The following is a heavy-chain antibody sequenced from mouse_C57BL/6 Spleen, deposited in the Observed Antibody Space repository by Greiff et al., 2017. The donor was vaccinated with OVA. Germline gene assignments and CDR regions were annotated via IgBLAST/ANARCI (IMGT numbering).Heavy chain of an antibody. Sequence: VVESGGGLVKPGGSLKLSCAASGFTFSDYGMHWVRQAPEKGLEWVAYISSGSSTIYYADTVKGRFTISRDNAKNTLFLQMTSLRSEDTAMYYCARDDYYAMDYWGQGTSVTVSS. J-gene: IGHJ4*01. V-gene: IGHV5-17*01. CDR2: ISSGSSTI. CDR3: ARDDYYAMDY. CDR1: GFTFSDYG.